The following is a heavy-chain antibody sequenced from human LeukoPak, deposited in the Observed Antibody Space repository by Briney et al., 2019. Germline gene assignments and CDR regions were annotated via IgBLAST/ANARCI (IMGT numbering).Heavy chain of an antibody. CDR1: GGSFSGYY. D-gene: IGHD3-10*01. J-gene: IGHJ6*02. CDR3: ARESFYYYDLDV. Sequence: PSETLSLTCAVYGGSFSGYYWSWIRQPPGKGLEWIGEINHSGSTNYNPSLKSRVTISVDTSKNQFSLKLSSVTAADTAVYYCARESFYYYDLDVWGQGTTVTVSS. V-gene: IGHV4-34*01. CDR2: INHSGST.